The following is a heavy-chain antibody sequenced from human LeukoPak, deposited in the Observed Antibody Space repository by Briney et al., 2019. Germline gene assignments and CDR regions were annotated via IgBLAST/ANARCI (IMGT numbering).Heavy chain of an antibody. CDR1: GDAITGSSYY. CDR2: MYYSGST. V-gene: IGHV4-39*01. J-gene: IGHJ4*02. D-gene: IGHD3-22*01. CDR3: ARQYYDRTGYYYFDY. Sequence: SETLSLTCTVSGDAITGSSYYWGWIRQPPGKGLEWIGSMYYSGSTYSNPSPKSRVTMSADTSKNQFSLKLSSVSAADTAVYYCARQYYDRTGYYYFDYWDQGTLVSVSS.